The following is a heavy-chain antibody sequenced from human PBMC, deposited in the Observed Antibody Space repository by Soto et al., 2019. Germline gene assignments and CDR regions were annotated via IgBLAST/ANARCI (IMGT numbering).Heavy chain of an antibody. J-gene: IGHJ4*02. V-gene: IGHV1-18*04. CDR2: VRPYNGDT. Sequence: ASVKVSCKTSGYVFTSFGISWVRQAPGQGLEWMGWVRPYNGDTKYAEKFQGRVTMTSDTSTTTGYMELRGLRSDDTAVYFCVRRVFYGFWSPYYYFDYWGQGTQVTVSS. CDR3: VRRVFYGFWSPYYYFDY. D-gene: IGHD3-10*01. CDR1: GYVFTSFG.